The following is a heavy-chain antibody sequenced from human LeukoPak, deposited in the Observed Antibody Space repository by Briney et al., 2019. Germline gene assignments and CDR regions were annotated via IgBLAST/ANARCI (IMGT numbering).Heavy chain of an antibody. V-gene: IGHV4-31*03. CDR3: ARPVGIAAAGTTWFDP. Sequence: PSETLSLTCTVSGGSISSGGYYWSWIRQHPGKGLEWIGYIYYSGSTDYNPSLKSRFTMSVDTSKNQFSLKLSSVTAADTAVYYCARPVGIAAAGTTWFDPWGQGTLVTVSS. CDR1: GGSISSGGYY. J-gene: IGHJ5*02. D-gene: IGHD6-13*01. CDR2: IYYSGST.